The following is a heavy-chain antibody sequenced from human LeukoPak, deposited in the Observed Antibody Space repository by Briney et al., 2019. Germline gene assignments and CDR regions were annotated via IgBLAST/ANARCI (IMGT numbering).Heavy chain of an antibody. D-gene: IGHD3-3*01. Sequence: SETLSLTCTVSGGSISSYYWSWIRQPPGKGLEWIGYIYYSGSTNYNPSLKSRVTISVDTSKNQFSLKLSSATAADTAVYYCARGYDFWSGYSLDYWGQGTLVTVSS. CDR3: ARGYDFWSGYSLDY. CDR2: IYYSGST. CDR1: GGSISSYY. J-gene: IGHJ4*02. V-gene: IGHV4-59*01.